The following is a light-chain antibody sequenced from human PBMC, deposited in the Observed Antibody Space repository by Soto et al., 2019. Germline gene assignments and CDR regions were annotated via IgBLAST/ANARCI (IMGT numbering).Light chain of an antibody. CDR2: AAS. V-gene: IGKV1-27*01. J-gene: IGKJ4*01. CDR1: LPISNY. Sequence: DIQMTQSPSSLSASVGDRVTITCRASLPISNYLAWYQQKPGKIPNLLIYAASTWQAGVPSRLSGSGSGTDFTHAISSLQPGHVAAYYVQKYDRAPITFGGGTKVEIK. CDR3: QKYDRAPIT.